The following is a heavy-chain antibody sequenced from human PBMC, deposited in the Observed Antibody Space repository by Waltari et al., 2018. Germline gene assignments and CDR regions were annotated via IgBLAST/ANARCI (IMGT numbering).Heavy chain of an antibody. CDR2: INHSGST. CDR1: GGSFSGYY. J-gene: IGHJ5*02. V-gene: IGHV4-34*01. D-gene: IGHD4-17*01. Sequence: QVQLQQWGAGLLKPSETLSLTCAVYGGSFSGYYWSWIRQPPGKGLEWIGEINHSGSTNYNPSLKSRVTISVDTSKNQFSLKLSSVTAADTAVYYCARATHDYGDYGGNWFDPWGQGTLVTVSS. CDR3: ARATHDYGDYGGNWFDP.